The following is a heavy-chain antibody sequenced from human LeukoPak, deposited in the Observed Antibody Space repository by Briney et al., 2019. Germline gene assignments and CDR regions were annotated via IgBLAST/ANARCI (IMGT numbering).Heavy chain of an antibody. CDR3: ARGVGYSGSYSYFDY. J-gene: IGHJ4*02. V-gene: IGHV4-34*01. CDR1: GASFSGYY. CDR2: INHSGST. Sequence: PSETLSPTCAVYGASFSGYYWSWIRQPPGKGLEWIGEINHSGSTNYNPSLKSRVTISVDTSKNQLSLKLSSVTAADTAVYYCARGVGYSGSYSYFDYWGQGTLVTVSS. D-gene: IGHD1-26*01.